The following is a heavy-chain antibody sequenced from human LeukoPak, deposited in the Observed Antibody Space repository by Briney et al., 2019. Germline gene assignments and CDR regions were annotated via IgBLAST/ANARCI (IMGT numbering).Heavy chain of an antibody. J-gene: IGHJ6*02. CDR1: GFTFSSYS. CDR3: ARRDEGLTVYGMDV. D-gene: IGHD2-21*01. V-gene: IGHV3-48*04. CDR2: ISSGGSTI. Sequence: GGSLRLSCAASGFTFSSYSMNWVRRAPGKGLEWVSYISSGGSTIYYADSVKGRFTISRDNAKNSLDLQMNSLRTEDTAVYFCARRDEGLTVYGMDVWGQGTTVTVSS.